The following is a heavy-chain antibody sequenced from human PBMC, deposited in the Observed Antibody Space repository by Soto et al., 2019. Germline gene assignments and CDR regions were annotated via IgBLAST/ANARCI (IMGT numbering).Heavy chain of an antibody. V-gene: IGHV3-64*01. CDR2: ISSNGGRT. CDR1: GLIFSNYG. Sequence: GSLRLSCAASGLIFSNYGMHWVRQTPGKGLEFVSGISSNGGRTYYANSVKGRFTISRDNSKNTLYLQMGSLRNEDMAIYYCATGLWFGEDWGQGTQVTVSS. D-gene: IGHD3-10*01. CDR3: ATGLWFGED. J-gene: IGHJ1*01.